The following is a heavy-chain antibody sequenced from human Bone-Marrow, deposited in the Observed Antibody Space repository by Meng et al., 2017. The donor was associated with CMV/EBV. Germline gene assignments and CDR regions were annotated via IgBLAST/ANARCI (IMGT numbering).Heavy chain of an antibody. CDR1: GFTFSSYA. CDR2: ISSSSSTI. D-gene: IGHD2-2*01. J-gene: IGHJ4*02. CDR3: ARDSSSTGVY. V-gene: IGHV3-48*04. Sequence: GESLKISCAASGFTFSSYAMQWVRQAPNKGLEWVSYISSSSSTIYYADSVKGRFTISRDNAKNSLYLQMNSLRAEDTAVYYCARDSSSTGVYWGQGTLVTVSS.